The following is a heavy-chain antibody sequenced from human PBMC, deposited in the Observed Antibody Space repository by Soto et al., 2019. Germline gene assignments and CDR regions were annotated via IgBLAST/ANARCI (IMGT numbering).Heavy chain of an antibody. CDR2: IYYSGDT. D-gene: IGHD2-8*01. CDR1: GGSMGSSSYF. V-gene: IGHV4-39*01. Sequence: EALSLTCTVSGGSMGSSSYFCGGRRQPPGKGLEWLGTIYYSGDTLYNPSLKSRVTMSIDTSKNQVSVKLSSVTAADTAVYYCATPLLYCPNGICFDLWGQGTLVTVSS. CDR3: ATPLLYCPNGICFDL. J-gene: IGHJ4*02.